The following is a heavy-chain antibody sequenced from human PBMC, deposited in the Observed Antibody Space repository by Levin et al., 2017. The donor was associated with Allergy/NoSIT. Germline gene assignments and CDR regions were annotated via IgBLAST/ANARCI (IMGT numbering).Heavy chain of an antibody. CDR2: IVVGSGNT. Sequence: RASVKVSCKASGFTFTSSAVQWVRQARGQRLEWIGWIVVGSGNTNYAQKFQERVTITRDMSTSTAYMELSSLRSEDTAVYYCAAVRYCSSTSCFHYFDYWGQGTLVTVSS. J-gene: IGHJ4*02. CDR1: GFTFTSSA. CDR3: AAVRYCSSTSCFHYFDY. V-gene: IGHV1-58*01. D-gene: IGHD2-2*01.